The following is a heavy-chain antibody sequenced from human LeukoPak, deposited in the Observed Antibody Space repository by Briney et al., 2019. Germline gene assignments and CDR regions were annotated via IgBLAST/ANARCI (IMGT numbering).Heavy chain of an antibody. D-gene: IGHD2-2*01. CDR2: INHSGST. CDR3: ASGYAKGPHVGVVVPASIRYYYGMDV. V-gene: IGHV4-34*01. CDR1: GGSFSGYY. J-gene: IGHJ6*02. Sequence: SETLSLTCAVYGGSFSGYYWSWIRQPPGKGLEWIGEINHSGSTNYNPSLKSRVTISVDTSKNQFSLKLSSVTAADTAVYYCASGYAKGPHVGVVVPASIRYYYGMDVWGQGTTVTVSS.